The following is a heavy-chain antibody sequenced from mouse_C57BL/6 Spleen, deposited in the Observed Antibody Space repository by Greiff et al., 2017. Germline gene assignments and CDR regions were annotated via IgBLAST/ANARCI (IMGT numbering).Heavy chain of an antibody. CDR1: GYSFTSYY. D-gene: IGHD2-1*01. Sequence: QVQLQQSGPELVKPGASVKISCKASGYSFTSYYIHWVKQRPGQGLEWIGWIYPGSGNTKYNEKFKGKATLTADTSSSTAYMQLSSLTSEDSAVYYCAFQGVYSPLDYWGQGTTLTVSS. J-gene: IGHJ2*01. CDR2: IYPGSGNT. CDR3: AFQGVYSPLDY. V-gene: IGHV1-66*01.